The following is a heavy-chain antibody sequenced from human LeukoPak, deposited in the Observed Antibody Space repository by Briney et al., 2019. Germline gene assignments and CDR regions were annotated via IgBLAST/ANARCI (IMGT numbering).Heavy chain of an antibody. Sequence: KRSETLSLACTVSGGSISSYYWSWIRQPAGKGLEWIGRICTSGSTNYNPSLKSRVTMSVDTSKNQFSLKLSSVTAADTAVYYCATSKSSSGWYWDYWGQGTLVTVSS. CDR3: ATSKSSSGWYWDY. CDR2: ICTSGST. CDR1: GGSISSYY. D-gene: IGHD6-19*01. V-gene: IGHV4-4*07. J-gene: IGHJ4*02.